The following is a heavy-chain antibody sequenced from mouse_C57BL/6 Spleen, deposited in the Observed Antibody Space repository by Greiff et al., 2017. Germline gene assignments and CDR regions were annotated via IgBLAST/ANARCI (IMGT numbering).Heavy chain of an antibody. J-gene: IGHJ3*01. CDR2: IYPGDGDT. Sequence: QVHVKQSGAELVKPGASVKISCKASGYAFSSYWMNWVKQRPGKGLEWIGQIYPGDGDTNYNGKFKGTATLTADKSSSTAYMQLSSLTSEDSAVYVCARSGSLTETGWFAYWGQGTLVTVSA. V-gene: IGHV1-80*01. CDR3: ARSGSLTETGWFAY. D-gene: IGHD4-1*01. CDR1: GYAFSSYW.